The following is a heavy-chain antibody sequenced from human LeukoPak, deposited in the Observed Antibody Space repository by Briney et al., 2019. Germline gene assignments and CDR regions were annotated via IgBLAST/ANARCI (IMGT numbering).Heavy chain of an antibody. V-gene: IGHV3-23*01. CDR3: AKGSYYYDSSGYYYWYFDY. Sequence: GGSLRLSCAASGFAFSSYALSWVRQAPGRGLEWVSAISGSGGSTYYADSVKGRFTISRDNSKNTLYLQMNSLRAEDTAVYYCAKGSYYYDSSGYYYWYFDYWGRGTLVTVSS. CDR1: GFAFSSYA. D-gene: IGHD3-22*01. CDR2: ISGSGGST. J-gene: IGHJ4*02.